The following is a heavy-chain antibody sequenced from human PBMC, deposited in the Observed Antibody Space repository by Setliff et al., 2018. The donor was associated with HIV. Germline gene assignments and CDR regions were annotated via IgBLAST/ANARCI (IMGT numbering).Heavy chain of an antibody. CDR1: GDSINNYY. Sequence: PSETLSLTCTVSGDSINNYYWSWIRQPPGKGLEWIGEINHSGSTNYNPSLKSRVTISVDTSKKQFSLKLSSVTAADTAVYYCARRPYYFDYWGQGTLVTVSS. CDR3: ARRPYYFDY. J-gene: IGHJ4*02. V-gene: IGHV4-34*01. CDR2: INHSGST.